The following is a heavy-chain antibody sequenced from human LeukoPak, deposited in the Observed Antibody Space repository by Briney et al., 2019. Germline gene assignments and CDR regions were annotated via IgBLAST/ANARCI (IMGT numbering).Heavy chain of an antibody. Sequence: GRSLRLSCAASGFTFSSYAMHWVRQAPGKGLEWVAVISYDGSNKYYADSVKGRFTISRDNSKNTLYLRMNSLRAEDTAVYYCARDSAPFAVDVGPTDYWGQGTLVTVSS. CDR3: ARDSAPFAVDVGPTDY. CDR1: GFTFSSYA. D-gene: IGHD1-26*01. CDR2: ISYDGSNK. J-gene: IGHJ4*02. V-gene: IGHV3-30*04.